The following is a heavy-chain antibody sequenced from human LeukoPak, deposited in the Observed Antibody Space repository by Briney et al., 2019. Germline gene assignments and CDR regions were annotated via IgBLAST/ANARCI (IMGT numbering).Heavy chain of an antibody. V-gene: IGHV3-23*01. CDR1: GFTFSSYA. J-gene: IGHJ5*02. CDR2: ISGSGGST. CDR3: AKAKFVGIAAAGKANWFDP. Sequence: PGGSLRLSCAASGFTFSSYAMSWVRQAPGKGLEWVSAISGSGGSTYYADSVKGRFTISRDNSKNTLYLQMNSLRAEDTAVYYCAKAKFVGIAAAGKANWFDPWGQGTLVTVSS. D-gene: IGHD6-13*01.